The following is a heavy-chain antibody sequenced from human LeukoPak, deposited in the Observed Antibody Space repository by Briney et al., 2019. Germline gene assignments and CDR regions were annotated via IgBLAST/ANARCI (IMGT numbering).Heavy chain of an antibody. CDR1: GFTFSTYE. J-gene: IGHJ4*02. Sequence: PGGSLRLSCAASGFTFSTYEMNWVRQAPGKGLEWVSYISSSGSTIYYADSVKGRFTISRDNAKNSLYLQMNSLRAEDTALYYCARDARTGYYPAFDYWGQGTLVTVSS. D-gene: IGHD3/OR15-3a*01. CDR3: ARDARTGYYPAFDY. CDR2: ISSSGSTI. V-gene: IGHV3-48*03.